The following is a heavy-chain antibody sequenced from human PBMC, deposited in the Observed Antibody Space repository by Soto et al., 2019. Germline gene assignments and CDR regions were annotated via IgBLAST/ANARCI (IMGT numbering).Heavy chain of an antibody. CDR3: ARFVGFWSGYYAADYYYYYGMDV. J-gene: IGHJ6*02. CDR1: GGSFSGYY. Sequence: SETLSLTCAVYGGSFSGYYWSWIRQPPGKGLEWIGEINHSGSTNYNPSLKSRVTISVDTSKNQFSLKLSSVTAADTAVYYCARFVGFWSGYYAADYYYYYGMDVWGQGTTVTVS. CDR2: INHSGST. V-gene: IGHV4-34*01. D-gene: IGHD3-3*01.